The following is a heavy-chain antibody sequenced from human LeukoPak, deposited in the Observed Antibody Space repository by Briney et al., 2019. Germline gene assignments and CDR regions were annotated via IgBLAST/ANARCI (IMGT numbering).Heavy chain of an antibody. D-gene: IGHD5/OR15-5a*01. CDR3: ARVLQGSRNNWFDP. J-gene: IGHJ5*02. CDR1: GFIFSNYA. V-gene: IGHV3-23*01. Sequence: GGSLRLSCAASGFIFSNYAMTWVRQAPGKGLEWVSVMSGSGGSTYYADSVKGRFTISRDKSRNTLYLEMNSLRAEDTAVYYCARVLQGSRNNWFDPWGQETLVTVSS. CDR2: MSGSGGST.